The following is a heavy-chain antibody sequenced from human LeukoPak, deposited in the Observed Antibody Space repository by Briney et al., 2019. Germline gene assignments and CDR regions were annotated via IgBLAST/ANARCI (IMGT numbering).Heavy chain of an antibody. Sequence: SETLSLTCTVSGGSISSSSYYWGWIRQPPGKGLEWIGSIYYSGSTYYNPSLKSRVTISVDTSKNQFSLKLSSMTAADTAVYYCAGYGSGSYYGRGTFDYWGQGTLVTVSS. V-gene: IGHV4-39*01. D-gene: IGHD3-10*01. CDR1: GGSISSSSYY. J-gene: IGHJ4*02. CDR3: AGYGSGSYYGRGTFDY. CDR2: IYYSGST.